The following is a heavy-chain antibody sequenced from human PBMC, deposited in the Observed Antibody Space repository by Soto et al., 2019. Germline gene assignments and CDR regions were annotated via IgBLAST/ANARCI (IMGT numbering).Heavy chain of an antibody. CDR1: GFTFSSYA. V-gene: IGHV3-64*01. CDR3: ARDYRRGSSSPPGGFDP. J-gene: IGHJ5*02. CDR2: ISSNGGST. D-gene: IGHD6-13*01. Sequence: GGSLRLSCAASGFTFSSYAMHWVRQAPGKGLEYVSAISSNGGSTYYANSVKGRFTISRDNSKNTLYLQMGSLRAEDMAVYYCARDYRRGSSSPPGGFDPWGQGTLVTVSS.